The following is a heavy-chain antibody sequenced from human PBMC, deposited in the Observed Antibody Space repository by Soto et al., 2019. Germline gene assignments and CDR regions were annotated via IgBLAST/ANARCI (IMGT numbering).Heavy chain of an antibody. J-gene: IGHJ4*02. V-gene: IGHV3-33*01. CDR3: ARDGGAPYYGSGSYWNY. CDR2: IWYDGSNK. Sequence: PGGSLRLSCAASGFTFSSYGMHWVRQAPGKGLEWVAVIWYDGSNKYYADSVKGRFTISRDNSKNTLYLQMNSLRAEDTAVYYCARDGGAPYYGSGSYWNYWGQGTLVTVSS. D-gene: IGHD3-10*01. CDR1: GFTFSSYG.